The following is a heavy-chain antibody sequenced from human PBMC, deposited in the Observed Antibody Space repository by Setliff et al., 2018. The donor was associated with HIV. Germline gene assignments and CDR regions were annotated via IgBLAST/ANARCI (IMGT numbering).Heavy chain of an antibody. Sequence: SETLSLTCTVSGDPISSYFWSWIRQSPGKGLEWIGFRSTTGSTNYNPSLKSRVTISVDTSKNQFPLKLSSVTAADTAVYYCARGLGSSSGFNWGQGTLVTVSS. CDR3: ARGLGSSSGFN. J-gene: IGHJ4*02. CDR1: GDPISSYF. D-gene: IGHD6-6*01. V-gene: IGHV4-4*09. CDR2: RSTTGST.